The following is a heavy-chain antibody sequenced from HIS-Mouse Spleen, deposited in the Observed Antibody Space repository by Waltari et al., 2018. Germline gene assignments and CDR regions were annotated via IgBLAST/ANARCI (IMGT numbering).Heavy chain of an antibody. CDR1: GGSISSSSYY. Sequence: QLQLQESGPGLVKPSETLSLTCTVSGGSISSSSYYWGWIRQPPGKGLEWIGSIYYRGRTYENPSLKSRVTISVDTSKNQFSLKLSSVTAADTAVYYCAREIPYSSSWYDWYFDLWGRGTLVTVSS. D-gene: IGHD6-13*01. CDR3: AREIPYSSSWYDWYFDL. CDR2: IYYRGRT. V-gene: IGHV4-39*07. J-gene: IGHJ2*01.